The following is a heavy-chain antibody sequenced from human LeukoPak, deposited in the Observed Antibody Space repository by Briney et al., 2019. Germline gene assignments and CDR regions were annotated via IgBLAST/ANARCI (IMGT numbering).Heavy chain of an antibody. CDR2: INTDGSST. J-gene: IGHJ4*02. CDR1: GFTFSTYW. D-gene: IGHD7-27*01. CDR3: ARALGQPYFDY. Sequence: GGSLRLSCAASGFTFSTYWMQWVRQAPGRGLVWVSRINTDGSSTTYADSVKGRFTISRDNAKNTLYLQMNSLRPEDTAVYYCARALGQPYFDYWGQGALVTVSS. V-gene: IGHV3-74*01.